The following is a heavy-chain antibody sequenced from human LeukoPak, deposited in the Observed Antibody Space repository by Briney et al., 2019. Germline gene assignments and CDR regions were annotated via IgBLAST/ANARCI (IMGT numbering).Heavy chain of an antibody. J-gene: IGHJ4*02. CDR1: GYTFTSYA. Sequence: ASVKVSCKASGYTFTSYAMHWVRQAPGQRLEWMGWINAGNGNTKYSQKFQGRVTITRDTSASTAYMELSSPRSEDTAVYYCARDPSEADGGYWGQGTLVTVSS. CDR3: ARDPSEADGGY. V-gene: IGHV1-3*01. D-gene: IGHD4-23*01. CDR2: INAGNGNT.